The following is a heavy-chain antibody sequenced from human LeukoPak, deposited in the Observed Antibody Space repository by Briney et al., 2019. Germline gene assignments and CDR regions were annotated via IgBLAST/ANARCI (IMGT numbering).Heavy chain of an antibody. CDR2: ISGNGGST. Sequence: GGSLRLSCAASGFTFSSYAMSWVRQAPGKGLEWVSAISGNGGSTYYADSVKGRFTISRDNSKNTLYLQMNSLRAEDTAVYYCAKAYYYGSGNPGNYLDYWGQGTLVTVSS. CDR3: AKAYYYGSGNPGNYLDY. CDR1: GFTFSSYA. J-gene: IGHJ4*02. V-gene: IGHV3-23*01. D-gene: IGHD3-10*01.